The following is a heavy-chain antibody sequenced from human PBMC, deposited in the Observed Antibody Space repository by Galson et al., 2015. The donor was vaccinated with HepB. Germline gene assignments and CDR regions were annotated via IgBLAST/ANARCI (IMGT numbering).Heavy chain of an antibody. J-gene: IGHJ3*02. CDR1: GFTFSSYS. D-gene: IGHD6-6*01. Sequence: SLRLSCAASGFTFSSYSMNWVRQAPGEGLEWVSYISSSSSTIYYADSVKGRFTISRDNAKNSLYLQMNSLRDEDTAVYYCAREGSWQLRAFDIWGQGTMVTVSS. CDR2: ISSSSSTI. CDR3: AREGSWQLRAFDI. V-gene: IGHV3-48*02.